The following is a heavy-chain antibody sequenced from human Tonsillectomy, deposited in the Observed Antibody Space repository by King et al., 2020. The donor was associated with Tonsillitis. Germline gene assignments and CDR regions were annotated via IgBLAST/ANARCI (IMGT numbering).Heavy chain of an antibody. V-gene: IGHV3-7*01. CDR2: IKEDGSEK. CDR1: GFTFSNYC. CDR3: ASQAPHDYYALGV. Sequence: VQLVESGGGLVQPGGSLRLSCAASGFTFSNYCMAWVRQAPGKGLEWVANIKEDGSEKYYVDSVEGRFTISRDNAKNSLYLQMNSLRAEDTAVYYCASQAPHDYYALGVWGQGTTVTVSS. J-gene: IGHJ6*02.